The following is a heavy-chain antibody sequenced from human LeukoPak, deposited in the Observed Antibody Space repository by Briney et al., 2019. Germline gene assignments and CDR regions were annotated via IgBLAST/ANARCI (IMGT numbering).Heavy chain of an antibody. J-gene: IGHJ4*02. V-gene: IGHV4-59*08. D-gene: IGHD2/OR15-2a*01. Sequence: SETLSLTCTVSGGSIGSYYWSWIRQPPGKGLEWIAYISDIGSINYNPSLRSRVTISLDTSKNQFSLKLSSVTAADTAVYYCAGHHPRNTVDFWGQGTLVTVSS. CDR2: ISDIGSI. CDR3: AGHHPRNTVDF. CDR1: GGSIGSYY.